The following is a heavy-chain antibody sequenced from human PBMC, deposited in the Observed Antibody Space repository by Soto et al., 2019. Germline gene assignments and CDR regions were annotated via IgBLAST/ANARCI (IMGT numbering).Heavy chain of an antibody. D-gene: IGHD2-8*01. Sequence: SGPTLVNPTQTLTLTCTFSGFSLSTSGMCVSWIRQPPGKALEWLARIDWDDDKYYSTSLKTRLTISKDTSKNQVVLTMTNMDPVDTATYYCARILMHGVGWYDLDYWGQGTPVTVSS. CDR1: GFSLSTSGMC. V-gene: IGHV2-70*11. J-gene: IGHJ4*02. CDR2: IDWDDDK. CDR3: ARILMHGVGWYDLDY.